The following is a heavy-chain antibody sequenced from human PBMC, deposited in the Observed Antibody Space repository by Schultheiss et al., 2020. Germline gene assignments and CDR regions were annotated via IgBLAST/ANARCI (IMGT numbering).Heavy chain of an antibody. J-gene: IGHJ4*02. V-gene: IGHV3-7*03. CDR3: AKASCSSASCSIDY. Sequence: GGSLRLSCAASGFTLSNYWMSWVRQAPGKGLEWVANIKQDESEKYYVDSVKGRFTISRDNAKNSLYLQMNSLRAEDTAIYYCAKASCSSASCSIDYWGQGTLVTVSS. D-gene: IGHD2-2*01. CDR1: GFTLSNYW. CDR2: IKQDESEK.